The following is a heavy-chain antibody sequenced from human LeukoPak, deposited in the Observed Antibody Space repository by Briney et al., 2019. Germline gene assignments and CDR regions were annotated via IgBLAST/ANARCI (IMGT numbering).Heavy chain of an antibody. V-gene: IGHV3-30*02. Sequence: GGSLRLSCPASGFTFSSYGMHWVRQAPGKGLEWVAFIRYDGSNKYYADSVKGRFTISRDNSKNTLYLQMNSLRAEDTAVFYCAKESQQLVDYWGQGILVTVSS. CDR2: IRYDGSNK. CDR3: AKESQQLVDY. CDR1: GFTFSSYG. J-gene: IGHJ4*02. D-gene: IGHD6-13*01.